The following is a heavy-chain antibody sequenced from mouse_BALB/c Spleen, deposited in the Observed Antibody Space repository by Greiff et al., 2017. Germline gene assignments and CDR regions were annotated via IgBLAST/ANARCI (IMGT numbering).Heavy chain of an antibody. V-gene: IGHV7-3*02. D-gene: IGHD2-10*02. J-gene: IGHJ4*01. Sequence: DVKLVESGGGLVQPGGSLRLSCATSGFTFTDYYMSWVRQPPGKALEWLGFIRNKANGYTTEYSASVKGRFTISRDNSQSILYLQMNTLRAEDSATYYCARDKGYGNYGYAMDYWGQGTSVTVSS. CDR1: GFTFTDYY. CDR2: IRNKANGYTT. CDR3: ARDKGYGNYGYAMDY.